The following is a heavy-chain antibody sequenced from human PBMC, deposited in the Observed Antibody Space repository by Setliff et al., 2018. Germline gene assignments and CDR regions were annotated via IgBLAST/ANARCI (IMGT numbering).Heavy chain of an antibody. CDR1: GFTFSSYG. Sequence: GGSLRLSCAASGFTFSSYGMHWVRQAPGKGLEWVAFIRYDGSNKDYADSVKGRFTISRDNSKNAVYLQMNSLRAEDTAEYYCARGVVVVVAATSNYFDPWGQGTLV. D-gene: IGHD2-15*01. CDR2: IRYDGSNK. V-gene: IGHV3-30*02. CDR3: ARGVVVVVAATSNYFDP. J-gene: IGHJ5*02.